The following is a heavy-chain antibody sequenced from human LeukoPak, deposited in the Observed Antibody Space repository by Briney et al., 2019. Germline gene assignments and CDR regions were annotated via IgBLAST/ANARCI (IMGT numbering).Heavy chain of an antibody. J-gene: IGHJ4*02. CDR1: GFTSSNYA. CDR2: ISASGDST. V-gene: IGHV3-23*01. D-gene: IGHD3-10*01. Sequence: PSGGPLRLPCAASGFTSSNYAMTWVRQAPGKGLEWVSSISASGDSTYYADSVRGRFVISRDNSENKLYLQMNSLTAEDTAVYYCATDYYGSGSYHSPFDYWGQGALVTVSS. CDR3: ATDYYGSGSYHSPFDY.